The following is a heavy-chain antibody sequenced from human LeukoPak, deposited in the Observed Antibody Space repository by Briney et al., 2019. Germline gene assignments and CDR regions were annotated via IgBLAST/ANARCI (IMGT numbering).Heavy chain of an antibody. CDR1: GGSISSSSYS. D-gene: IGHD2-2*01. J-gene: IGHJ6*02. CDR2: IYYSGST. V-gene: IGHV4-39*01. Sequence: SETLSLTCTVSGGSISSSSYSWGWIRQPPGKGLEWIGSIYYSGSTYYNPSLKSRVTISVDTSKNQFSLKLSSVTAADTAVYYCAGHIVVVPAAIVSYGMDVWGQGTTVTVSS. CDR3: AGHIVVVPAAIVSYGMDV.